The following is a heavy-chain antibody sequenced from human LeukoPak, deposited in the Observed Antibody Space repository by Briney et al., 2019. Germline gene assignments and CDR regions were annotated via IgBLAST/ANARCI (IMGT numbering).Heavy chain of an antibody. D-gene: IGHD2-8*02. J-gene: IGHJ4*02. CDR2: FDPEDGET. Sequence: GASVKVSCKVSGYTLTELSMHWVRQAPGKGLEWMGGFDPEDGETIYAQKFQGRVTMTGDTSTDTAYMELSSLRSEDTAVYYCATGVLSPLDEYYFDYWGQGTLVTVSS. CDR1: GYTLTELS. CDR3: ATGVLSPLDEYYFDY. V-gene: IGHV1-24*01.